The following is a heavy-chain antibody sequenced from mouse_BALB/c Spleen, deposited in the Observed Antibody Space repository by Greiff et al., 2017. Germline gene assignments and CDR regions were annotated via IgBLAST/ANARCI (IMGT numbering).Heavy chain of an antibody. J-gene: IGHJ3*01. V-gene: IGHV1S81*02. CDR3: TRGEDYDGVFAY. Sequence: VQLQQSGAELVKPGASVKLSCKASGYTFTSYYMYWVKQRPGQGLEWIGEINPSNGGTNFNEKFKSKATLTVDKSSSTAYMQLSSLTSEDSAVYYCTRGEDYDGVFAYWGQGTLVTVSA. D-gene: IGHD2-4*01. CDR2: INPSNGGT. CDR1: GYTFTSYY.